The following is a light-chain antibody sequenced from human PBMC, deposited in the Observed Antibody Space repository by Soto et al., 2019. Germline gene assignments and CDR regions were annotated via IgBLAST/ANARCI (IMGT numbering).Light chain of an antibody. Sequence: QSALTQPASVSGSPALSIAISCTGTSSDVGGYNSVSWYQQHPGKAPKLMIYDVSNRPSGVSNRFSGSKSGNTASLTISGLQAEDEGDYYCSSYTTGGSYVFGTGTKLTVL. V-gene: IGLV2-14*01. CDR3: SSYTTGGSYV. J-gene: IGLJ1*01. CDR2: DVS. CDR1: SSDVGGYNS.